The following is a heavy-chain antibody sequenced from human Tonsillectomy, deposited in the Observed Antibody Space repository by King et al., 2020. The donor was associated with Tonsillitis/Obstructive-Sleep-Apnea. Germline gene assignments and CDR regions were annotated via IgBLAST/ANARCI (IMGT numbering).Heavy chain of an antibody. V-gene: IGHV3-23*04. D-gene: IGHD1-26*01. J-gene: IGHJ4*02. CDR1: GFTFSNYA. CDR3: MRGGWGTRFDY. Sequence: VQLVESGGGLVQPGGSLRLSCAASGFTFSNYAMSWVRQAPGKGLEWVSTITDSGGSTYYADSVKGRFTISRDNSKITLYLQMNSLRAEDTAIYYGMRGGWGTRFDYWGQGTLVTVSS. CDR2: ITDSGGST.